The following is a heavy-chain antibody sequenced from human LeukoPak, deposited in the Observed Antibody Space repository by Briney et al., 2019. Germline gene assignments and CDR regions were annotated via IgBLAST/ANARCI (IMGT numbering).Heavy chain of an antibody. J-gene: IGHJ5*02. CDR2: INHSGST. CDR3: ARGLPRNDFWSVFATYWFDP. V-gene: IGHV4-34*01. D-gene: IGHD3-3*01. CDR1: GGSFSGYY. Sequence: SETLSLTCAVYGGSFSGYYWSWIRQPPGKGLEWIGEINHSGSTNYKPSLRSRVTISVDRPKKQFSLKLSSVNVADTAVYYCARGLPRNDFWSVFATYWFDPWGRGTLVTVSS.